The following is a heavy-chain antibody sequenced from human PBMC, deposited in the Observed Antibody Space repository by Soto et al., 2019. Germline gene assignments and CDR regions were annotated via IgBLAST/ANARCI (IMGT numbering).Heavy chain of an antibody. CDR1: GFSFSSFA. J-gene: IGHJ4*02. V-gene: IGHV3-48*03. CDR2: ISDDGASI. D-gene: IGHD5-18*01. Sequence: EVQLVESGGALVQPGGSLRLSCEASGFSFSSFAMNWVRQAPGRGLEWVSYISDDGASIYYADSLKGRFTISRDNAKNSLSLKMNNLRAEDTAVYYCARENSVQAWLHHFDHWGLGTLVTVSS. CDR3: ARENSVQAWLHHFDH.